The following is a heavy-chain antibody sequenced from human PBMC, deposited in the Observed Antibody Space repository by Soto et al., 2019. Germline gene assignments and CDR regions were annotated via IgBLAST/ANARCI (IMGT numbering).Heavy chain of an antibody. D-gene: IGHD3-22*01. J-gene: IGHJ3*02. CDR2: ISAYNGNT. CDR1: GYTFTIYG. CDR3: ARVETMIVVVISAFDI. V-gene: IGHV1-18*01. Sequence: VSVKVPCKASGYTFTIYGISWVRQAPGQGLEWMGWISAYNGNTNYAQKLQGRVTMTTDTSTSTAYMELRSLRSDDTAVYYCARVETMIVVVISAFDIWGQGTMVTVSS.